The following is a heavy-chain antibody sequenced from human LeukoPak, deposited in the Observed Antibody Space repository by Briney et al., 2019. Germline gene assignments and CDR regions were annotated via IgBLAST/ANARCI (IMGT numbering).Heavy chain of an antibody. D-gene: IGHD3-22*01. J-gene: IGHJ5*02. Sequence: GGSLKLSCAASGFTFSGSAMHCVRQASGKGLEWVGRIRSKANSYATAYAASVKGRFTISRDDSKNTAYLQMNSLKTEDTAVYYCTRRQDDRRARYNWFDPWGQGTLVTVSS. CDR3: TRRQDDRRARYNWFDP. CDR2: IRSKANSYAT. CDR1: GFTFSGSA. V-gene: IGHV3-73*01.